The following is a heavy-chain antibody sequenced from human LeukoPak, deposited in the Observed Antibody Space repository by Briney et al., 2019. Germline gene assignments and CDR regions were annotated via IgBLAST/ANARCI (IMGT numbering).Heavy chain of an antibody. V-gene: IGHV4-59*08. J-gene: IGHJ2*01. D-gene: IGHD3-10*01. CDR2: IYYTRST. Sequence: SETRSLTCTVSGGSLSSYSWSCIRQPPGKGLEWIGYIYYTRSTNYNPSLKSRATISVDTSKDQFSLNLSSVTAADTAVYYCARILTHHYGSGSYSPPQGYFDLWGHGTLVTVSS. CDR1: GGSLSSYS. CDR3: ARILTHHYGSGSYSPPQGYFDL.